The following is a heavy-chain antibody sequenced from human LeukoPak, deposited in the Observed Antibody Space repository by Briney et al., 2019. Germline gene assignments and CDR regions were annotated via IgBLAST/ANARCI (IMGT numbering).Heavy chain of an antibody. Sequence: GGSLRLSCAVSGITLSNYGMSWVRQAPGKGLEWVAGISGSGGSTNCADSVKGRFTISRDNRKNTLYLQMNSLRAEDTAVYFCAKRGVVIRVILVGFHKEAYYFDSWGQGALVTVSS. J-gene: IGHJ4*02. D-gene: IGHD3-22*01. CDR1: GITLSNYG. V-gene: IGHV3-23*01. CDR3: AKRGVVIRVILVGFHKEAYYFDS. CDR2: ISGSGGST.